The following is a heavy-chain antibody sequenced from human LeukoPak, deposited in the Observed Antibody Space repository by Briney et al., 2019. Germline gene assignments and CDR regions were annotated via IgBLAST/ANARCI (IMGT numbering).Heavy chain of an antibody. Sequence: GGSLRLSCAASGFTFRTYWMTWVRQALGKGLEWVASIKHDGSEKYYVDSVKGRFTISRDNSKNTLYLQMNSLRAEDTAVYYCAKDMANPDWYFDYWGQGTLVTVSS. CDR3: AKDMANPDWYFDY. CDR1: GFTFRTYW. CDR2: IKHDGSEK. D-gene: IGHD5-24*01. J-gene: IGHJ4*02. V-gene: IGHV3-7*01.